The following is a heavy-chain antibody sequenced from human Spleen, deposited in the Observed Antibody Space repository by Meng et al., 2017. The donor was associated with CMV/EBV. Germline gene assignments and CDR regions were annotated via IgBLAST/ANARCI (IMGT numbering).Heavy chain of an antibody. Sequence: DSVSSNSAGWNWIRQSPSRGLEWLGRTYYRSKWYSDYGVSVKSRITINSDTSKNQFSLHLNSATPEDTAVYYCARALGAGKGWFDPWGQGTLVTVSS. CDR1: DSVSSNSAG. D-gene: IGHD4/OR15-4a*01. CDR3: ARALGAGKGWFDP. J-gene: IGHJ5*02. CDR2: TYYRSKWYS. V-gene: IGHV6-1*01.